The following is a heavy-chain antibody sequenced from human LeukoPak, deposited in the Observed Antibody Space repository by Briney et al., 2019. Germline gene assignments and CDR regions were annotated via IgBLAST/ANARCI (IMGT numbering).Heavy chain of an antibody. D-gene: IGHD1-26*01. Sequence: GASVKVSCKASGYTFTGYYMHWVRQAPGQELEGMGWINPNSGCTNYAHQFQGRVTMTRDTSISTAYMELSRLRSDDTAVYYCARSYSGSYQYFDYWGQGNLVTVSS. V-gene: IGHV1-2*02. J-gene: IGHJ4*02. CDR2: INPNSGCT. CDR3: ARSYSGSYQYFDY. CDR1: GYTFTGYY.